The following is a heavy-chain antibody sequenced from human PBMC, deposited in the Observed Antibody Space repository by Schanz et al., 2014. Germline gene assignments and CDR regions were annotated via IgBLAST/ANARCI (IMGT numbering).Heavy chain of an antibody. V-gene: IGHV3-30*14. J-gene: IGHJ4*02. D-gene: IGHD2-2*01. CDR1: GFTFSSYA. CDR3: IRGDIMVVPVAHF. CDR2: TSSDGSLK. Sequence: QVQLVESGGGVVQPGRSLRLSCAASGFTFSSYAVHWVRQAPDKGLVWVAVTSSDGSLKYYVDSVKGRFIISRDNSKNTVYLQMNSLRAEDTAVYYCIRGDIMVVPVAHFWGQGILVTVSS.